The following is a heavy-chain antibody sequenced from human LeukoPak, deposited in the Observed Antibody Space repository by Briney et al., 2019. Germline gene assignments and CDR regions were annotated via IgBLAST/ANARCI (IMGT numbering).Heavy chain of an antibody. CDR2: IYRGDAT. CDR3: VKETRGTTIYY. CDR1: GFSVSENY. D-gene: IGHD5-24*01. V-gene: IGHV3-66*01. J-gene: IGHJ4*02. Sequence: GGSLRLSCAASGFSVSENYMSWVRQAPGKGLEWVSVIYRGDATYYADSVKGRFTISRDSFENTVYLQMDSLRAEDTAVYYCVKETRGTTIYYWGQGTLVTVSP.